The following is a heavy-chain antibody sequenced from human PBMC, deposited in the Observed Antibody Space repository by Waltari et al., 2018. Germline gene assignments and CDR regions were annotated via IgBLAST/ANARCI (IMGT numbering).Heavy chain of an antibody. CDR3: ARAVDTASPHWFDP. D-gene: IGHD5-18*01. CDR2: IYSGGST. CDR1: GFTVSSNY. J-gene: IGHJ5*02. Sequence: EVQLVESGGGLVQPGGSLRLSCAASGFTVSSNYMSWVRRAPGKGLEWVSVIYSGGSTYYADSVKGRFTISRDNSKNTLYLQMNSLRAEDTAVYYCARAVDTASPHWFDPWGQGTLVTVSS. V-gene: IGHV3-66*02.